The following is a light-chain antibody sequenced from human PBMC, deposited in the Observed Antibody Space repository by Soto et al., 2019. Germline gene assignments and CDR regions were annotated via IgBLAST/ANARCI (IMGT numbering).Light chain of an antibody. Sequence: EIVMTQSPATLSVSPGETATLSCRASQTVSSNLAWYHQKPGQAPRLLIYGASTRATGIPARFSGSGSGTEFTLTISSLQSEDFAVYYCQQHNDWPATFGQGTKLEIK. V-gene: IGKV3-15*01. CDR3: QQHNDWPAT. J-gene: IGKJ1*01. CDR2: GAS. CDR1: QTVSSN.